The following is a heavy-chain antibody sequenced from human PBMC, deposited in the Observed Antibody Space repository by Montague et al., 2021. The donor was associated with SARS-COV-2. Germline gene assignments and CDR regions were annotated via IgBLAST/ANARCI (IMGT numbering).Heavy chain of an antibody. J-gene: IGHJ4*02. V-gene: IGHV3-33*01. CDR2: IWYDGSNS. Sequence: SLRLSCAASGFSFSDYAMHWVRQAPGLALEWVAVIWYDGSNSYYADSVKGRFTISRDNSKNAVYLQMNSLTADDTAIYYCAGEKKAVQMDYWGLGTLVTVSS. CDR1: GFSFSDYA. D-gene: IGHD5-24*01. CDR3: AGEKKAVQMDY.